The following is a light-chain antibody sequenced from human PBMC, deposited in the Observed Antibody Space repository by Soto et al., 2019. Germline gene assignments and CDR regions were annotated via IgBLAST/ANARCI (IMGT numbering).Light chain of an antibody. J-gene: IGKJ4*01. CDR2: GAS. V-gene: IGKV3D-7*01. CDR1: QSFSGSY. Sequence: EIVMTQSPATLSLSPGERATLSCRASQSFSGSYLSWYQQKPGQAPRLLIYGASTRATGVPARFSGSGSGTDFTLTINSLQPEDFAVDYCEQDYSLPKTFGGGTKVEIK. CDR3: EQDYSLPKT.